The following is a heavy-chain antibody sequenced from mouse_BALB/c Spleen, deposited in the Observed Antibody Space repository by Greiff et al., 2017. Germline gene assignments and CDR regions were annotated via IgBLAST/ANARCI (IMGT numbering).Heavy chain of an antibody. D-gene: IGHD3-2*01. CDR3: ARFDSSGSSYYYAMDY. Sequence: EVQLQESGPSLVKPSQTLSLTCSVTGDSITSGYWNWIRKFPGNKLEYMGYISYSGSTYYNPSLKSRISITRDTSKNQYYLQLNSVTTEDTATYYCARFDSSGSSYYYAMDYWGQGTSVTVSS. CDR1: GDSITSGY. CDR2: ISYSGST. V-gene: IGHV3-8*02. J-gene: IGHJ4*01.